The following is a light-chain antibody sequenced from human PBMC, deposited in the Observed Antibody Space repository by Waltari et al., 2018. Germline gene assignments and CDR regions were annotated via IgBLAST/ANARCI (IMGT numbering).Light chain of an antibody. J-gene: IGKJ1*01. Sequence: IVLTQSPATLSLSPGERATLSYRASQGVSSYLAWYQQRPGQAPRLPIYSAANRATGVPARFSGSGSGTDFTLTISSLEPEDVAVYYCQQRSDWPRTFGQGTKVEI. CDR1: QGVSSY. CDR2: SAA. V-gene: IGKV3-11*01. CDR3: QQRSDWPRT.